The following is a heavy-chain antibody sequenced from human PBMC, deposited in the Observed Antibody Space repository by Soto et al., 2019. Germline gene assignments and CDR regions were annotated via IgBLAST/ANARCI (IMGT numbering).Heavy chain of an antibody. V-gene: IGHV1-18*01. CDR1: GYTFTSYG. D-gene: IGHD2-2*01. CDR2: ISAYNGNT. Sequence: ASVKVSCTASGYTFTSYGISWVRQAPGQGLEWMGWISAYNGNTNYAQKLQGRVTMTTDTSTSTAYMELRSLRSDDTAVYYCARGIVLVPAAMGYDYYYYYGMDVWGQGTTVTVSS. CDR3: ARGIVLVPAAMGYDYYYYYGMDV. J-gene: IGHJ6*02.